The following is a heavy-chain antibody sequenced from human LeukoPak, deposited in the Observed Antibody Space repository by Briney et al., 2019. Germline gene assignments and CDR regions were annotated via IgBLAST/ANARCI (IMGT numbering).Heavy chain of an antibody. V-gene: IGHV3-30*04. CDR2: ISHDGSQE. D-gene: IGHD2-2*01. CDR1: GFTFNKYD. J-gene: IGHJ4*02. Sequence: GGSLRLSCTASGFTFNKYDMHWVRQAPGKGLEWVTFISHDGSQEHYADSVKGRFTISRDNSKQTVYLQMNSLKSEDTALYYCARRYTTSYYSVDYWGQGSLVTVSS. CDR3: ARRYTTSYYSVDY.